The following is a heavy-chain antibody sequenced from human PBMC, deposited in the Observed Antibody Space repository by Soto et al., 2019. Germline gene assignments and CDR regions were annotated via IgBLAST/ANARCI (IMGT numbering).Heavy chain of an antibody. J-gene: IGHJ4*02. Sequence: QVQLVESGGGVVQPGRSLRVSCAASGFIFSNYAMHWVRQAPGKGLEWVAVVSYDGSNQFYAESVKGRFTISRDSSKTTLYLQMNNLREEDTAVYYCARDHVYYYDKSCDYNFDYWGQGTLVIVSS. CDR1: GFIFSNYA. CDR2: VSYDGSNQ. V-gene: IGHV3-30-3*01. D-gene: IGHD3-22*01. CDR3: ARDHVYYYDKSCDYNFDY.